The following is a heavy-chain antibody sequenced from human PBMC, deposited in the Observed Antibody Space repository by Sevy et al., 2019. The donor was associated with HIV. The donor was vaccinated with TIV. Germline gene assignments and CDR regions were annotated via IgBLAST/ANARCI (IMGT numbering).Heavy chain of an antibody. V-gene: IGHV1-69*13. J-gene: IGHJ6*03. Sequence: ASVKVSCKASGGTFSSYAISWVRQAPGQGLEWMGGIIPIFGTANYAQKFQGRVTITADESTSTAYMELSSLRSEDTAVYYWARASGYSNHYYYYYMDVWGKGTTVTVSS. D-gene: IGHD4-4*01. CDR1: GGTFSSYA. CDR2: IIPIFGTA. CDR3: ARASGYSNHYYYYYMDV.